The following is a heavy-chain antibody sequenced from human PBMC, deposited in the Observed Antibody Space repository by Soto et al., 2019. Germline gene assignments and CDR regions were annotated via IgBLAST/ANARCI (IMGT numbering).Heavy chain of an antibody. Sequence: EVQLVESGGGLVEPGGSLRLSCTPSGLSFSTHSMNWFRQAPGKGLEWVSSISSSSYYIYYADSVKGRFTISRDNAKNTLFLQMNSLRADDTAVYYCARNRDPSSKTHGMDVWGQGTTVTVSS. CDR2: ISSSSYYI. V-gene: IGHV3-21*06. CDR3: ARNRDPSSKTHGMDV. CDR1: GLSFSTHS. J-gene: IGHJ6*02.